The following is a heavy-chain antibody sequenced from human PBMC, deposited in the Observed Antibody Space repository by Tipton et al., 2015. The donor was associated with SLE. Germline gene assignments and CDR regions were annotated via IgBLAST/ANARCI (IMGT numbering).Heavy chain of an antibody. V-gene: IGHV3-30*02. CDR3: ARKCYGGTCFDY. CDR2: IRYDGSNK. J-gene: IGHJ4*02. D-gene: IGHD4-23*01. Sequence: GSLRLSCAASGFTFSTYAMHWVRQAPGKGLEWVAFIRYDGSNKYYADSVKGRFTISRDNSKNTLYLQMNSLRAEDTAVYYCARKCYGGTCFDYWGQGTLVTVSS. CDR1: GFTFSTYA.